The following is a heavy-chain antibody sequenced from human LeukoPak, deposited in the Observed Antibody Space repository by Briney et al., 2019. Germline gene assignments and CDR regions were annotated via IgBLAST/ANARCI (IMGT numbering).Heavy chain of an antibody. CDR2: VSHSETT. CDR1: GASISATNW. D-gene: IGHD3-16*01. Sequence: SETLSLTCAVSGASISATNWWTWVRLPPGKGLEWIGEVSHSETTNYSPSLKGRVRLSVDRATNQFSLRLTSVTAADTAVYYCAKEWGRGTFDLWGQGTMVTVSS. V-gene: IGHV4-4*02. J-gene: IGHJ3*01. CDR3: AKEWGRGTFDL.